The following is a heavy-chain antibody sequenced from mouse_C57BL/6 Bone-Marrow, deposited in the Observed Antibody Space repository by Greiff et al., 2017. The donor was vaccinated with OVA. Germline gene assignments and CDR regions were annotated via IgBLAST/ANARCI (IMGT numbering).Heavy chain of an antibody. CDR3: ARERAHYYGSGAY. CDR2: ISDGGSYT. D-gene: IGHD1-1*01. Sequence: EVKLEESGGGLVKPGGSLKLSCAASGFTFSSYAMSWVRQTPEKRLEWVATISDGGSYTYYPDNVKGRFTISRDNAKNNLYLQMSHLKSEDTAMYYCARERAHYYGSGAYWGQGTLVTVSA. CDR1: GFTFSSYA. V-gene: IGHV5-4*01. J-gene: IGHJ3*01.